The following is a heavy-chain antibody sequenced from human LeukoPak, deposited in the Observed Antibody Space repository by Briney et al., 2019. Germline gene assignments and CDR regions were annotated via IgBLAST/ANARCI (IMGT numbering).Heavy chain of an antibody. J-gene: IGHJ3*02. CDR2: IIPIFGTA. V-gene: IGHV1-69*13. CDR1: GGTFSSYA. Sequence: ASVKVSCKASGGTFSSYAISWVRQAPGQGLEWMGGIIPIFGTANYAQKFQGRVTITADESTSTAYMELSSLRSEDTAVCYCARRPYYYDSSGYRDAFDIWGQGTMVTVSS. D-gene: IGHD3-22*01. CDR3: ARRPYYYDSSGYRDAFDI.